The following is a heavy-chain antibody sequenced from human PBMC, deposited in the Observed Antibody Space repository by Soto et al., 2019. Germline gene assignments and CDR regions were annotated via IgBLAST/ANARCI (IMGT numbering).Heavy chain of an antibody. J-gene: IGHJ6*02. CDR1: GFTFSSYA. CDR3: AKFGRGGYGDPKPAYYYYYGMDV. D-gene: IGHD4-17*01. V-gene: IGHV3-23*01. CDR2: ISGSGGST. Sequence: GESLKISCAASGFTFSSYAMSWVRQAPGKGLEWVSAISGSGGSTYYADSVKGRFTISRDNSKNTLYLQMNSLRAEDTAVYYCAKFGRGGYGDPKPAYYYYYGMDVWGQGTTVTVSS.